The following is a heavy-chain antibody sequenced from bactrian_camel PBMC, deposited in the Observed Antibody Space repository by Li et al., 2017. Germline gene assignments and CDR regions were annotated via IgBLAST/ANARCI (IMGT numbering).Heavy chain of an antibody. CDR3: AKRMRTGYGGSWYDY. Sequence: VQLVESGGGLVQSGGSLNLSCDASGFSFSSFVMAWVRQAPGKGLEWVSAITSGGDSTYYADSMKGRFTISRDNAKNTLYLQFTSLKTEDTAMYYCAKRMRTGYGGSWYDYWGQGTQVTVS. V-gene: IGHV3S31*01. D-gene: IGHD6*01. CDR1: GFSFSSFV. CDR2: ITSGGDST. J-gene: IGHJ4*01.